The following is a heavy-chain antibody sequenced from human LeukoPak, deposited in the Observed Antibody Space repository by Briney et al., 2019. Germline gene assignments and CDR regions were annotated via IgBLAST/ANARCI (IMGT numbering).Heavy chain of an antibody. D-gene: IGHD3-22*01. CDR2: ISSRSSTI. J-gene: IGHJ4*02. V-gene: IGHV3-48*01. CDR1: GFTFSSHS. CDR3: ARGAYYYED. Sequence: PGGSLRLSCAASGFTFSSHSMNWVRQAPGKGLEWVSYISSRSSTIYYADSVKGRFTIPRDNAKNSLYLQMNSLRAEDTAVYYCARGAYYYEDWGQGTLVTVSS.